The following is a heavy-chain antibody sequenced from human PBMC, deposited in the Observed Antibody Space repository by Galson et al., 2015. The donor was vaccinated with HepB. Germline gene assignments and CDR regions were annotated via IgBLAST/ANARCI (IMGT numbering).Heavy chain of an antibody. Sequence: SLRLSCAASGFTFSGSAMHWVRQASGKGLEWVGRIRSKANSYATAYAASVKGRFTISRDDSKNTAYLQMNSLKTEDTAVYYCTSSDSSGYYHYWGQGTLVTVSS. J-gene: IGHJ4*02. V-gene: IGHV3-73*01. D-gene: IGHD3-22*01. CDR2: IRSKANSYAT. CDR1: GFTFSGSA. CDR3: TSSDSSGYYHY.